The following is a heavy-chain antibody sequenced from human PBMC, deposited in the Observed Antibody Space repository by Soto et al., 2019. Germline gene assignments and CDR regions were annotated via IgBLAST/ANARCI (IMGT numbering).Heavy chain of an antibody. Sequence: SETLSLTCTVSGGSISSGGYYWSWIRQHPGKGLEWIGYIYYSGSTYYNPSLKSRVTISVDTSKDQFSLKLSSVTAADTAVYYCARGNYYYYGMDVWGQGTTVTVSS. CDR3: ARGNYYYYGMDV. CDR2: IYYSGST. J-gene: IGHJ6*02. V-gene: IGHV4-31*03. CDR1: GGSISSGGYY.